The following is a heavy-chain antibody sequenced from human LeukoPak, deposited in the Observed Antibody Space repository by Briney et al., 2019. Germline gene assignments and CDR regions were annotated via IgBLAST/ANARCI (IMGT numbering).Heavy chain of an antibody. J-gene: IGHJ4*02. Sequence: SETLSLTCTVSGGSISSYYWSWIRQPPGKGLEWIGYIYYSGSSNSNPSLKSRATISVDMSRKHFFLDLISVTAADTAVYYCARAVHYSGTSDQYTGGWYYFDFWGQGTRVTVSS. CDR1: GGSISSYY. CDR2: IYYSGSS. V-gene: IGHV4-59*01. CDR3: ARAVHYSGTSDQYTGGWYYFDF. D-gene: IGHD3-10*01.